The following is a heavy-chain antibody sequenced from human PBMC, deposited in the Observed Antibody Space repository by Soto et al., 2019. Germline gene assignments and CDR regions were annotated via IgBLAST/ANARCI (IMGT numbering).Heavy chain of an antibody. Sequence: ESGGGVVQPGRSLRLACAASGFIFSSYGMHWVRQAPGKGLEWVAVISYDGSDKYYADSVKGRFTISRDNSRNTLYLQMNSLRPEDTALYYCGKDVRATVENAFDIWGQGTMVTVSS. CDR2: ISYDGSDK. CDR3: GKDVRATVENAFDI. CDR1: GFIFSSYG. V-gene: IGHV3-30*18. J-gene: IGHJ3*02.